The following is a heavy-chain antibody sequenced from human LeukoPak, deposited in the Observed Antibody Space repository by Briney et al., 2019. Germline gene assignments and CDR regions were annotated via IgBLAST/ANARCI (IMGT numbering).Heavy chain of an antibody. V-gene: IGHV3-23*01. J-gene: IGHJ4*02. CDR3: TKDALISYRGAWSQSDY. D-gene: IGHD2-2*01. Sequence: GGSLRLSCVASGFTFSSYTMNWVRQAPGKGLEWVSGVSGSGGSTYYADSVQGRFTISRDNSKNTLYLQMNRLRAEDTAIYYCTKDALISYRGAWSQSDYWGQGTLVTVSS. CDR2: VSGSGGST. CDR1: GFTFSSYT.